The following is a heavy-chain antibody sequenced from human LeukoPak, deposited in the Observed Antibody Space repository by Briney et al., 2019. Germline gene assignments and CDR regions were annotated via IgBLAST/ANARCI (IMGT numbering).Heavy chain of an antibody. CDR1: GYTFTSYG. CDR3: ARVDSGSYAGYGAFDI. Sequence: GASVKVSCKASGYTFTSYGISWVRQAPGQGLEWMGWISAYNGNTNYAQKLQGRVTMTTDTSTSTAYMELRSLRSDDTAVYYCARVDSGSYAGYGAFDIWGQGTMVTVSS. V-gene: IGHV1-18*01. CDR2: ISAYNGNT. J-gene: IGHJ3*02. D-gene: IGHD1-26*01.